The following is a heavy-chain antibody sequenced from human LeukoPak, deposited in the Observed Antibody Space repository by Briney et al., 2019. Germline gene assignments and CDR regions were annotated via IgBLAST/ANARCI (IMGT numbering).Heavy chain of an antibody. D-gene: IGHD6-19*01. Sequence: GGSLRPSCAASGFTFSSYWMSWVRQAPGKGLEWVANIKQDGCEKYYVDSVKGRFTISRDNAKNSLYLQMNSLRAEDTAVYYCARDPGIAVAGRGYFDYWGQGTLVTVSS. CDR3: ARDPGIAVAGRGYFDY. J-gene: IGHJ4*02. CDR2: IKQDGCEK. V-gene: IGHV3-7*01. CDR1: GFTFSSYW.